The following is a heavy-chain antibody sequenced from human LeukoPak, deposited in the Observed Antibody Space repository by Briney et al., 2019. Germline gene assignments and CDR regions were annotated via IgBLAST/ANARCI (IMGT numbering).Heavy chain of an antibody. V-gene: IGHV4-59*08. J-gene: IGHJ4*02. D-gene: IGHD3-22*01. CDR1: GGSISSYY. CDR2: IYHSGST. Sequence: SETLSLTCSVSGGSISSYYWSWIRQPPGKGLEWIGYIYHSGSTNYNPSLKSRVTISINTSKNQFSLNLTSVTAADTAVYYCARGMYYYDGSGDYWGQGTLVTVSS. CDR3: ARGMYYYDGSGDY.